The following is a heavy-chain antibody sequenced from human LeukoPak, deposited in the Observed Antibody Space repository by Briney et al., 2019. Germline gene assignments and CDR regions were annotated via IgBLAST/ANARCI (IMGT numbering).Heavy chain of an antibody. CDR3: ARGSIAVVHAFDI. Sequence: GGSLRLSCAAPGFTFSIYSMMCVRQAPGKGRECVSNISSSSSYIYYADSVTGRFNISRDNDTNSLYIQMNSLRAEDTAVYYCARGSIAVVHAFDIWGKGTMVTVSS. CDR1: GFTFSIYS. CDR2: ISSSSSYI. D-gene: IGHD6-19*01. J-gene: IGHJ3*02. V-gene: IGHV3-21*01.